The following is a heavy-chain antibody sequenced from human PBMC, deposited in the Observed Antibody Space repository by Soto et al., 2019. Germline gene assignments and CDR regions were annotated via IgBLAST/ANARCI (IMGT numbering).Heavy chain of an antibody. CDR3: ARGSSWYFLVYYYYYGMDV. CDR1: RYTFTSYA. V-gene: IGHV1-3*01. D-gene: IGHD6-13*01. J-gene: IGHJ6*02. CDR2: INAGNGNT. Sequence: ASVKVSCKASRYTFTSYAMHWVLQAPGQRPEWMGWINAGNGNTKYSQKFQGRVTITRDTSASTAYMELNSLRSEETAVYYCARGSSWYFLVYYYYYGMDVWGQWTTVTVSS.